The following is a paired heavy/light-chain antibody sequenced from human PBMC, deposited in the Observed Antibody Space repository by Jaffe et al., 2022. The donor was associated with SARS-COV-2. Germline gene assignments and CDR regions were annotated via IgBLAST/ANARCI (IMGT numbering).Heavy chain of an antibody. V-gene: IGHV3-73*02. Sequence: EVQLVESGGGLVQPGGSLKLSCAASGFTFSGSVMHWLRQASGKGLEWVGRVRIKADNYATTYAASVKGRFTISRDDSQNTAYLQMNSLKVEDTAVYYCTRAHTYGSGSYFFDYWGQGTLVAVSS. CDR3: TRAHTYGSGSYFFDY. J-gene: IGHJ4*02. CDR2: VRIKADNYAT. CDR1: GFTFSGSV. D-gene: IGHD3-10*01.
Light chain of an antibody. CDR2: TDN. J-gene: IGLJ3*02. Sequence: QSVLTQPPSASGTPGQRVTMSCSGSSSNIGSNFINWYQQLPGAAPKLLIYTDNQRPSGVPDRFSGSKSGTSASLAISGLQPEDEADYYCATWDDSLSAWVFGGGTKVTVL. CDR3: ATWDDSLSAWV. V-gene: IGLV1-44*01. CDR1: SSNIGSNF.